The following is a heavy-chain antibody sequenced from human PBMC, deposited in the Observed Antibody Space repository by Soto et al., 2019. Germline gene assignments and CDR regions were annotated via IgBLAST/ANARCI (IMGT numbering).Heavy chain of an antibody. J-gene: IGHJ4*02. CDR1: GFTFTKAW. CDR3: TTVSVFAVTTYGEDY. CDR2: IKSNADGGTA. V-gene: IGHV3-15*01. D-gene: IGHD3-3*01. Sequence: DVQLVESGGGLVQPGGSLRLSCAASGFTFTKAWLSWVRQAPGKGLEWVGRIKSNADGGTADYAVTVKVIFSISRYDSQNMLFLQLSRLKIDDTAVYYCTTVSVFAVTTYGEDYWGQGALVTVSS.